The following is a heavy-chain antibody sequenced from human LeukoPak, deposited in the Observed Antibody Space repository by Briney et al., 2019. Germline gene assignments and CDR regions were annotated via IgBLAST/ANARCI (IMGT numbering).Heavy chain of an antibody. Sequence: SETLSLTCAVYGGSFSGYYWSWIRQPPGKGLEWIGFTYYTGSTNYNPSLKSRITISVDTSKNQFSLKLSSVTAADTAVYYCARGRGSGNWFDPWGQGTLVTVSS. J-gene: IGHJ5*02. CDR1: GGSFSGYY. V-gene: IGHV4-59*01. D-gene: IGHD3-10*01. CDR3: ARGRGSGNWFDP. CDR2: TYYTGST.